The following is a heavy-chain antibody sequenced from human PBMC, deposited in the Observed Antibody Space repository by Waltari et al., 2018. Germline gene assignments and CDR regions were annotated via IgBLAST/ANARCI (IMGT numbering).Heavy chain of an antibody. Sequence: QVQLQESGPGLVKPSGTLSLTCAVSGGSISSSNWWNWIRQHPGKGLEWIGYIYHSGSTYYTPSLKSRVTISVDRSKNQFSLKLSSVTAADTAVYYCARTTELWFVDYWGQGTLVTVSS. CDR1: GGSISSSNW. V-gene: IGHV4-4*02. CDR2: IYHSGST. J-gene: IGHJ4*02. CDR3: ARTTELWFVDY. D-gene: IGHD3-10*01.